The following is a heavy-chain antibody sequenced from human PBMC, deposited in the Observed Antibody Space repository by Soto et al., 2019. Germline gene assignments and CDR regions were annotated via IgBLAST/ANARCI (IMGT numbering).Heavy chain of an antibody. V-gene: IGHV1-69*05. J-gene: IGHJ6*02. CDR1: GGTFSSYA. Sequence: SVKVSCKTSGGTFSSYAISWVRQAPGQGLEWMGGIIPIFGTANYAQKLQGRVTMTTDTSTSTAYMELRSLRSDDTAVYYCARGDSGSYWYYYGMDVWGQGTTVTVSS. CDR2: IIPIFGTA. CDR3: ARGDSGSYWYYYGMDV. D-gene: IGHD1-26*01.